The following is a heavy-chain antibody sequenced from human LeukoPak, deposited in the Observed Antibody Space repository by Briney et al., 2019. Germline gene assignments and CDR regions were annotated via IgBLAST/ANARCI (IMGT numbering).Heavy chain of an antibody. CDR1: GFTFSSYA. CDR2: ISGSGGST. Sequence: GGSLRLSCAASGFTFSSYAMSWVRQAPGKGLEWVSAISGSGGSTYYADSVKGRFTISRDNSKNTLYLQMNSLRAEDTAVYYRAKDTIKWGSYRYFDYWGQGTLVTVSS. V-gene: IGHV3-23*01. J-gene: IGHJ4*02. CDR3: AKDTIKWGSYRYFDY. D-gene: IGHD3-16*02.